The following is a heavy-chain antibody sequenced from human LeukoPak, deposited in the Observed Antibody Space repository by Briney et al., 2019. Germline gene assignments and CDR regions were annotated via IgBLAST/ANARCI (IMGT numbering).Heavy chain of an antibody. CDR3: ARGRSGSLSDY. CDR2: IKQDGSEK. V-gene: IGHV3-7*01. CDR1: GFTFSSYW. Sequence: GGSLRLSCAASGFTFSSYWMSWVRQAPGKGLEWLANIKQDGSEKYYVDSVKGRFTISRDNAKNSLYLQMNSLRAEDTAVYYCARGRSGSLSDYWGQGTLVTVSS. J-gene: IGHJ4*02. D-gene: IGHD1-26*01.